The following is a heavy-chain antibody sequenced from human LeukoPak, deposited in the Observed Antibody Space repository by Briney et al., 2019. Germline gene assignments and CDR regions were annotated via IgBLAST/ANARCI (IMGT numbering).Heavy chain of an antibody. J-gene: IGHJ5*02. D-gene: IGHD2-2*02. CDR1: GGSFSGYY. CDR2: INHSGST. Sequence: SSETLSLTCAVYGGSFSGYYWSWIRQPPGKGLEWIGEINHSGSTNYNPSLKSRVTISVDTSKNQFSLKLSSVTAADTAVYYCAREQGPAAISPRQRGNWFDPWAREPWSPSPQ. V-gene: IGHV4-34*01. CDR3: AREQGPAAISPRQRGNWFDP.